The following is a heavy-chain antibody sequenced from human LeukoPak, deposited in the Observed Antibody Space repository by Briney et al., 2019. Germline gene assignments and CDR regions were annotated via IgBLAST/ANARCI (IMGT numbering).Heavy chain of an antibody. CDR3: ARGRVVPATRIDY. V-gene: IGHV3-30*04. Sequence: GRSLRLSCAASGFTFSSYAMHWVRQAPGKGLEWVAVISYDAKYMYYADSLKGRFTISRDNSNNTLYLQMNSLGSEDTAVYYCARGRVVPATRIDYWGRGTLVTVSS. J-gene: IGHJ4*02. CDR2: ISYDAKYM. D-gene: IGHD2-15*01. CDR1: GFTFSSYA.